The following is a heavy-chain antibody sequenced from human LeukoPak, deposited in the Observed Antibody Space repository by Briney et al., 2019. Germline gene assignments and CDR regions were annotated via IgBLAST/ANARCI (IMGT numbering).Heavy chain of an antibody. CDR3: ARDRGAYCGGDCYLGFDY. CDR1: GFTFSTYT. Sequence: PGGSLRLSCAASGFTFSTYTMNWVRQPPGKGLEWVSSIFVSSGYISYADSVKGRFTISRDNAKKSLYLQMTSLTAEDTAVYYCARDRGAYCGGDCYLGFDYWGRGTLVTVSS. CDR2: IFVSSGYI. V-gene: IGHV3-21*01. J-gene: IGHJ4*01. D-gene: IGHD2-21*02.